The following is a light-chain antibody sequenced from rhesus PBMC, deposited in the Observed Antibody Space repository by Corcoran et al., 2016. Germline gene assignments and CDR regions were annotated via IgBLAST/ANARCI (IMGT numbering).Light chain of an antibody. Sequence: DIQMTQSPSALSASVGDRVTISCRASQNIYSDLAWYQQKPGKAPKLLIYAASSLQTGIPSRFRGSGSGTVFTLTISSLQPEDSATYYCQRYFDNPPLTFGGGTKVELK. V-gene: IGKV1S12*01. CDR1: QNIYSD. CDR3: QRYFDNPPLT. CDR2: AAS. J-gene: IGKJ4*01.